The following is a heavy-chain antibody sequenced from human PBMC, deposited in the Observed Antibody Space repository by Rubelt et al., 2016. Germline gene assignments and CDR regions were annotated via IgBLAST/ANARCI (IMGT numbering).Heavy chain of an antibody. CDR2: ISGSGGST. CDR3: AKNSRREPPVDP. D-gene: IGHD1-14*01. V-gene: IGHV3-23*01. Sequence: PGGSLRLSCAASGFKVSTYGMTWVRQAPGKGLEWGSAISGSGGSTYYADSVKGRFSIPRDNSKNTLYLQMNSLRAEDTALYYCAKNSRREPPVDPWGQGTLVTVSS. CDR1: GFKVSTYG. J-gene: IGHJ5*02.